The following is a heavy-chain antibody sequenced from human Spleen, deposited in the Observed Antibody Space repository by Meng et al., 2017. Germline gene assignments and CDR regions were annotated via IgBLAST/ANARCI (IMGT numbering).Heavy chain of an antibody. J-gene: IGHJ4*02. Sequence: GESLKISCAASGFTFSSYSMNWVRQAPGKGLEWVSSISSSSSYIYYADSVKGRFTISRDNAKNSLYLQMNSLRAEDTAVYYCARAWEVVYWGQGTRVTVSS. CDR2: ISSSSSYI. CDR1: GFTFSSYS. D-gene: IGHD1-26*01. CDR3: ARAWEVVY. V-gene: IGHV3-21*01.